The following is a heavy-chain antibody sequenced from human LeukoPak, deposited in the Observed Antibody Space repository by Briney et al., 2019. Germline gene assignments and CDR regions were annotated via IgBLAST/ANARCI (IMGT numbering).Heavy chain of an antibody. CDR1: GFTFRSYW. CDR2: IKQDGSEK. V-gene: IGHV3-7*01. D-gene: IGHD2-15*01. Sequence: PGGSLRLSCTASGFTFRSYWMNWVRQAPGKGLEWVANIKQDGSEKYYVDSVKGRFTISRDNSKNTLYLQMNSLRAEDTAVYYCAKEPRYCSGGSCYPGYYYGMDVWGQGTTVTVSS. J-gene: IGHJ6*02. CDR3: AKEPRYCSGGSCYPGYYYGMDV.